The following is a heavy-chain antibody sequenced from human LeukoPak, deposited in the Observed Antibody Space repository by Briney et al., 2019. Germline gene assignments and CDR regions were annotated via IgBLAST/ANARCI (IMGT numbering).Heavy chain of an antibody. D-gene: IGHD1-26*01. Sequence: PGGSLRLSCAASGFTFNNYAMNWVRQAPGKGLEWVSAITAGVTTTFYADSVKGRFTISRDNSKKTLYLQINSLRAEDTALYYCARVVGGNYYGGFDYWGQGALVTVSS. CDR2: ITAGVTTT. CDR3: ARVVGGNYYGGFDY. V-gene: IGHV3-23*01. J-gene: IGHJ4*02. CDR1: GFTFNNYA.